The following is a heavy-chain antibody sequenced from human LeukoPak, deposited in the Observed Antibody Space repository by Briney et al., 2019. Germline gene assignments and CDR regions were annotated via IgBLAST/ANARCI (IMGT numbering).Heavy chain of an antibody. V-gene: IGHV1-18*01. Sequence: ASVKVPCKAFGYTFTSYGISWVRQAPGQGLEGMGWISAYNGNTNYAQKLQGRVTMSTDTSTSTAYMELRSLRSDDTAVYYCARDPYSSSWTHLSYYYYGMDVWGQGTTVTVSS. CDR2: ISAYNGNT. J-gene: IGHJ6*02. CDR1: GYTFTSYG. D-gene: IGHD6-13*01. CDR3: ARDPYSSSWTHLSYYYYGMDV.